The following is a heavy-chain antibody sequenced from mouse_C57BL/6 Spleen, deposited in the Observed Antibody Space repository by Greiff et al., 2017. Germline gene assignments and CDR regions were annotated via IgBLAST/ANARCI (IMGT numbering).Heavy chain of an antibody. CDR1: GYTFTDYE. CDR3: RRVGRLLHYLDY. CDR2: IDPETGGT. J-gene: IGHJ2*01. Sequence: QVQLQQSGAELVRPGASVTLSCKASGYTFTDYEMHWVKQTPVHGLEWIGAIDPETGGTAYNKKFKGKAILTANKSSSTAYMGLRSLTSEDSAVYYGRRVGRLLHYLDYWGQGTTLTVSS. V-gene: IGHV1-15*01. D-gene: IGHD2-3*01.